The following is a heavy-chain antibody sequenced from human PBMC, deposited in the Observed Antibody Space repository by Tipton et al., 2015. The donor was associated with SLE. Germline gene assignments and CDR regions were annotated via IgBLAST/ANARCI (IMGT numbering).Heavy chain of an antibody. J-gene: IGHJ4*02. CDR2: INHSGST. V-gene: IGHV4-34*01. D-gene: IGHD3-10*01. CDR3: AREGVLYYFDY. Sequence: TLSLTCAVYGGSFSGYYWSWIRQPPGKGLEWIGEINHSGSTNYNPSLKSRVTISVDTSKNQFSLKLSSVTAADTAVYYCAREGVLYYFDYWGQGTLVTVSS. CDR1: GGSFSGYY.